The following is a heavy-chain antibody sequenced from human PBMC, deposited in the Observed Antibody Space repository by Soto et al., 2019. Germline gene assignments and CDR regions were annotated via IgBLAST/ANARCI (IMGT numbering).Heavy chain of an antibody. J-gene: IGHJ5*02. CDR3: ARDRYSYGA. CDR1: GTSALTFSEYY. V-gene: IGHV3-11*01. Sequence: LRLSCAASGTSALTFSEYYMSWIRQAPGKGLEWLSYISGSGSTIYYAVSVKGRFTISRDNAKNSLYLQMNSLRAEDTAVYYCARDRYSYGAWGQGTLVTVSS. D-gene: IGHD5-18*01. CDR2: ISGSGSTI.